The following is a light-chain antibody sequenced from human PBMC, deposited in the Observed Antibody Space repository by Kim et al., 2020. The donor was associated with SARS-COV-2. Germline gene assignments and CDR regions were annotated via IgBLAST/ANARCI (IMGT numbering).Light chain of an antibody. CDR2: DVT. J-gene: IGLJ1*01. CDR1: SSDVGGYNY. V-gene: IGLV2-11*01. Sequence: QSALTQPRSVSGSPGQSVTISCTGTSSDVGGYNYVSWYQQHPGKAPKVMIYDVTKRPSGVPDRFSGSKSGNTASLTISGLQSEDEADYYCCSYAGSYTSPYVFGTGTTVTVL. CDR3: CSYAGSYTSPYV.